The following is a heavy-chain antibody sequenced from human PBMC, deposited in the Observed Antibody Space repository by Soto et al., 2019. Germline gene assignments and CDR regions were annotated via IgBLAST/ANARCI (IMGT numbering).Heavy chain of an antibody. D-gene: IGHD1-26*01. J-gene: IGHJ4*02. CDR2: INHSGST. V-gene: IGHV4-34*01. Sequence: PSETLSLTCAVYGGSFSGYYWSWIRQPPGKGLEWIGEINHSGSTNYNPSLKSRVTISVDTSKNQFSLKLSSVTAADTAVYYCARGREVGATNYVRYYDYWGQGTLVTVSS. CDR3: ARGREVGATNYVRYYDY. CDR1: GGSFSGYY.